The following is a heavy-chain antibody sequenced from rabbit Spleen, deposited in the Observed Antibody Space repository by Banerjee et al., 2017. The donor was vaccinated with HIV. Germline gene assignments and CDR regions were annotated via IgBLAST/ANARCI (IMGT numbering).Heavy chain of an antibody. J-gene: IGHJ6*01. D-gene: IGHD8-1*01. V-gene: IGHV1S45*01. CDR3: ARDAGSSFSSYGMDL. CDR1: GFSFSSSYD. CDR2: MYTGNGKN. Sequence: QEQLVESGGGLVKPGASLTLICTASGFSFSSSYDICWVRQALGKGLEWIGCMYTGNGKNYYASWAKGRFTISRTSSTTVTLQMTSLTAADTATYFCARDAGSSFSSYGMDLWGPGTLV.